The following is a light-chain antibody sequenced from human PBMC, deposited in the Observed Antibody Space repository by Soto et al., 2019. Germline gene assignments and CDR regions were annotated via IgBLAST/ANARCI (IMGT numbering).Light chain of an antibody. CDR1: QSISSW. V-gene: IGKV1-5*03. J-gene: IGKJ1*01. CDR3: QQYNSDSQT. Sequence: QSPSTLSASVGDRVTITCRASQSISSWLAWYQQKPGKAPKLLIYKASTLESGVPSRFSGSGSGTEFTLTISSLQPDDFATYYCQQYNSDSQTFGQGTKVDIK. CDR2: KAS.